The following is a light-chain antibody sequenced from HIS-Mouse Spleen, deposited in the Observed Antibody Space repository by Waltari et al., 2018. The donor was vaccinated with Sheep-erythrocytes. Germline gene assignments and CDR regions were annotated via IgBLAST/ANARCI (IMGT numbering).Light chain of an antibody. J-gene: IGKJ5*01. CDR1: XGISSW. CDR3: QXANSFPIT. CDR2: AAS. V-gene: IGKV1-12*01. Sequence: VXXTCXXXXGISSWLAXYQQKPGKAPKXXXYAASXXQXXVXXRFSGSGSXTDXXLTISSLQPEDFATYXXQXANSFPITFGQGTRLEIK.